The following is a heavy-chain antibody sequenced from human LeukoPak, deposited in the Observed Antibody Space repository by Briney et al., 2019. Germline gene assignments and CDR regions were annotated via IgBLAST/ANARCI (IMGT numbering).Heavy chain of an antibody. CDR3: ARRITIFGVVIIRGGTFDY. Sequence: SETLSLTCAVYGGSFSGYYWSWIRQPPGKGLEWIGEINHSGSTNYNPSLKSRVTISVDTSKNQFSLKLSSVTAADTAAYYCARRITIFGVVIIRGGTFDYWGQGTLVTVSS. V-gene: IGHV4-34*01. CDR2: INHSGST. J-gene: IGHJ4*02. CDR1: GGSFSGYY. D-gene: IGHD3-3*01.